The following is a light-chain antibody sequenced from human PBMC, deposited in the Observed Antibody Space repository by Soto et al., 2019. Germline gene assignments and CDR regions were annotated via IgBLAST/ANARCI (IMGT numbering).Light chain of an antibody. V-gene: IGKV1-39*01. CDR1: QSISSY. CDR2: AAS. CDR3: QQSYSTPLT. J-gene: IGKJ4*01. Sequence: DRVTITCRASQSISSYLNWYQQKPGKAPKLLIYAASSLQSGVPSRFSGSGSGTDFTLTISSLQPEDFATYYCQQSYSTPLTLGGGTKVDIK.